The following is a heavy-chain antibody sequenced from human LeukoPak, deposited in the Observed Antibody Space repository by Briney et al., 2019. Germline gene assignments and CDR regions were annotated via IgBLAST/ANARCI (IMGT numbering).Heavy chain of an antibody. V-gene: IGHV3-9*01. D-gene: IGHD1-26*01. CDR3: AKDSGRNYFYYMDV. J-gene: IGHJ6*03. CDR1: GCIVGDDA. CDR2: ISLNSGNI. Sequence: GRSLRLSCAGSGCIVGDDAMHWGRQAPGKGLEWVSGISLNSGNIGYADSVKGRFTISRDNAKNSLYLQMNSLRAEDTALYYCAKDSGRNYFYYMDVWGKGTTVTISS.